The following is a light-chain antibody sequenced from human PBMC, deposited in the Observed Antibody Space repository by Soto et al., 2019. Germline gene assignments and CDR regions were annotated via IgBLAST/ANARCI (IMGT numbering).Light chain of an antibody. V-gene: IGKV1-9*01. CDR1: QGISSY. CDR2: AAS. CDR3: EQLNSFPD. J-gene: IGKJ4*01. Sequence: DIQLTQSPSFLSASVGDRVTITCRASQGISSYLAWYQQKPGKAPKLLIYAASTLQSGVPSRFSGSGSGTEFTLTISSLQPEDFAAYFCEQLNSFPDFGGGTNVEIK.